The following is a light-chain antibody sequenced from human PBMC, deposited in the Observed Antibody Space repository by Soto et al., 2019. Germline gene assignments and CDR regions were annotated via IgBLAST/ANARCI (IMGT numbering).Light chain of an antibody. CDR1: QSVSSN. V-gene: IGKV3-15*01. J-gene: IGKJ1*01. Sequence: EIVMTQSPATLSVSPGERATLSCRASQSVSSNLAWYQQKPGQAPRLLIYGASTRATGIPARFSGSGSGTEFTLTISSLQSEDFAVYYCQQYNNRPPRGTFRQGTKVEIK. CDR3: QQYNNRPPRGT. CDR2: GAS.